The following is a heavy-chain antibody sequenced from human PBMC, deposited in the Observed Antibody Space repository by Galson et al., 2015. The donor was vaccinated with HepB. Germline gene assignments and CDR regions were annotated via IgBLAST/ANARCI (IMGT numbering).Heavy chain of an antibody. CDR2: IVPVLDAT. V-gene: IGHV1-69*13. CDR3: AREWRFGEIGYDY. Sequence: SVKVSCKASGGTFSDYAISWVRQAPGQGLEWMGGIVPVLDATNYAQKFQGRVTITADESTSTAYMELSRLRSEDTAVYFCAREWRFGEIGYDYWGQGTLITVSS. D-gene: IGHD3-10*01. CDR1: GGTFSDYA. J-gene: IGHJ4*02.